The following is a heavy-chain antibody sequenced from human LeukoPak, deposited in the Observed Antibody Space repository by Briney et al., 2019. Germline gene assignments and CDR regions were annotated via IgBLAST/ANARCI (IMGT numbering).Heavy chain of an antibody. CDR3: ARDTDSSGLD. J-gene: IGHJ4*02. CDR1: GGSISSGGYY. D-gene: IGHD3-22*01. Sequence: SQTLSLTCTVSGGSISSGGYYWSWIRQHPGKGLEWIGYIYYSGSTYYNPSLKSRVTISVDTSKNQFSLKLSSVTAADTAVYYCARDTDSSGLDWGQGTLVTASS. CDR2: IYYSGST. V-gene: IGHV4-31*03.